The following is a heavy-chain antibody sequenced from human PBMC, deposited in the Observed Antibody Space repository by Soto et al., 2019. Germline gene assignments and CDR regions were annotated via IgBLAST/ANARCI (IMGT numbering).Heavy chain of an antibody. CDR1: GYIFTSYW. CDR3: ARHETSSFNWFDP. CDR2: IYPGDSDT. J-gene: IGHJ5*02. V-gene: IGHV5-51*01. D-gene: IGHD3-3*02. Sequence: GESLKISCKGSGYIFTSYWIGWVRQMPGKGLEWMGVIYPGDSDTRYSPSFQGQVSISADKSISTAYLQWGSLKASDTAMYYCARHETSSFNWFDPWGQGTLVTVSS.